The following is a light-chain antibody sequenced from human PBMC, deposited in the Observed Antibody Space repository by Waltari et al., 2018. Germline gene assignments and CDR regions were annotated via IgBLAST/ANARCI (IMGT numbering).Light chain of an antibody. J-gene: IGKJ5*01. CDR2: TAC. Sequence: DIQMTQSPSSVSASVGDRVTITCRASRAVANYVAWFQQRPGELPKTLIHTACNLQRGGPSRFSGSGSATDVSLTINRLQPADIGTYYRLQCKTYPQTFGQGT. V-gene: IGKV1-16*01. CDR1: RAVANY. CDR3: LQCKTYPQT.